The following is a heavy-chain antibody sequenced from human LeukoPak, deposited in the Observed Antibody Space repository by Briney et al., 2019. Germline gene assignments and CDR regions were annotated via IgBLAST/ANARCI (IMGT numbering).Heavy chain of an antibody. CDR2: ISSNGGST. CDR1: GFTFSSYG. J-gene: IGHJ4*02. V-gene: IGHV3-64D*06. Sequence: GRSLRLSCAASGFTFSSYGMHWVRQAPGKGLEYVSVISSNGGSTDYADSVKGRFTISRDNSKNTLYLQMSSLRVEDTAVYYCVKRLAGTYYFDYWGQGTLVTVSS. CDR3: VKRLAGTYYFDY. D-gene: IGHD3-10*01.